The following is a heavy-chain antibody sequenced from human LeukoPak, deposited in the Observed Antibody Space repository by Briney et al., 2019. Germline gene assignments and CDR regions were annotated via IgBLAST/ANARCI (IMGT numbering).Heavy chain of an antibody. D-gene: IGHD1-26*01. V-gene: IGHV3-53*05. J-gene: IGHJ5*02. CDR3: ARDNSVGDVAWWFDP. CDR1: GFSFRSHG. Sequence: GGTLRLSCAASGFSFRSHGMNWVRQAPGKGLEWVSVIYSGGSTYYADSVKGRFTISRDNSKNTLYLQMNSLRSDDTAVYYCARDNSVGDVAWWFDPWGQGTLVTVSS. CDR2: IYSGGST.